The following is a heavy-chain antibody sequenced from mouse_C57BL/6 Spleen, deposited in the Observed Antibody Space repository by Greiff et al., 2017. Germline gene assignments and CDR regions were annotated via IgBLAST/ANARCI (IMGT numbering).Heavy chain of an antibody. J-gene: IGHJ3*01. CDR1: GISLTSYA. V-gene: IGHV2-9-1*01. D-gene: IGHD2-4*01. Sequence: LVAPSQSLSITCTVSGISLTSYAISWVRQPPGKGLEWLGVIWTGGGTNYNSALKSRLSISKDNSKSQVCLKMNSLQTDDTARYYCASYYDYDEGFAYWGQGTLVTVSA. CDR2: IWTGGGT. CDR3: ASYYDYDEGFAY.